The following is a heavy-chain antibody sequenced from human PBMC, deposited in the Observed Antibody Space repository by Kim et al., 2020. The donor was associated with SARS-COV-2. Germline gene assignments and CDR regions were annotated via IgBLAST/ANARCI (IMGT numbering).Heavy chain of an antibody. Sequence: ASVKVSCKASGYTFTSYGISWVRQAPGQGLEWMGWISAYNGNTNYAQKLQGRVTMTTDTSTSTAYMELRSLRSDDTAVYYCARDQIAYYDFCWFDPWGQGTLVTVSS. CDR3: ARDQIAYYDFCWFDP. V-gene: IGHV1-18*01. J-gene: IGHJ5*02. CDR1: GYTFTSYG. D-gene: IGHD3-3*01. CDR2: ISAYNGNT.